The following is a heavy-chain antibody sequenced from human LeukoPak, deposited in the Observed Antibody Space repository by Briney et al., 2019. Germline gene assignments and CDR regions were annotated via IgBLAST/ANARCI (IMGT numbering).Heavy chain of an antibody. CDR2: ISWDGGST. D-gene: IGHD1-26*01. CDR1: GFTFSSYE. Sequence: GGSLRLSCAASGFTFSSYEMNWVRQAPGKGLEWVSLISWDGGSTYYADSVKGRFTISRDNSKNSLYLQMNSLRTEDTALYYCAKGWGYSGSHDAFDTWGQGTMVTVSS. CDR3: AKGWGYSGSHDAFDT. J-gene: IGHJ3*02. V-gene: IGHV3-43*02.